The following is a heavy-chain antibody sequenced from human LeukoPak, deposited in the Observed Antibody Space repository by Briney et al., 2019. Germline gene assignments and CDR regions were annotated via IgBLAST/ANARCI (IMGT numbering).Heavy chain of an antibody. D-gene: IGHD3-22*01. CDR1: GFTVSSNY. CDR2: IYSGGST. CDR3: ASDWEDSSGYRTSFGY. Sequence: GGSLRLSSAASGFTVSSNYMSWVRQAPGKGLEWVSVIYSGGSTYYADSVKGRFTISRDNSKNTLYLQMNSLRAEDTAVYYCASDWEDSSGYRTSFGYWGQGTLVTVSS. J-gene: IGHJ4*02. V-gene: IGHV3-53*01.